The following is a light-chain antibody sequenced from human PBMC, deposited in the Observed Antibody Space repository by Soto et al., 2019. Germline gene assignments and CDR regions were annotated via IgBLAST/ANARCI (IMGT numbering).Light chain of an antibody. Sequence: IVMNISPSALHVSPGETVTLSCTASQSVNSNLAWYQQKPGQAPRLLIYHASTRATGIPSRFSGSGSGTDYTLTISSLQPEDLASYYCLQAPDFLWTFGQGTKVDIK. CDR2: HAS. CDR3: LQAPDFLWT. CDR1: QSVNSN. V-gene: IGKV3D-15*01. J-gene: IGKJ1*01.